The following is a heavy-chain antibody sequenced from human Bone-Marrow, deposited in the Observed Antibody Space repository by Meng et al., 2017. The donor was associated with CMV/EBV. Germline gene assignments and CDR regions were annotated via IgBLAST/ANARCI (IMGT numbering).Heavy chain of an antibody. CDR3: ARFVRGGAVAGAGRYYYGMDV. V-gene: IGHV3-21*06. J-gene: IGHJ6*02. CDR1: GFNFSNYS. CDR2: ITSSSSHI. Sequence: GGSLRLSCAGSGFNFSNYSMNWVRQAPGKGLEWVSSITSSSSHIYYADSVKGRFTISRDNAKNSLYLQMHSLRAEDTALYYCARFVRGGAVAGAGRYYYGMDVWGQGTPVTVSS. D-gene: IGHD6-19*01.